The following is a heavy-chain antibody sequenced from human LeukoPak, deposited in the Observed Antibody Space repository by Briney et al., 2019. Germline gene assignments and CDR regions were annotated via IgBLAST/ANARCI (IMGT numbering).Heavy chain of an antibody. CDR1: GYAFTNYY. V-gene: IGHV1-46*01. J-gene: IGHJ5*02. CDR2: INPSDHST. D-gene: IGHD5-18*01. CDR3: AKDAGGDNYGFLQTFGAWFDP. Sequence: ASVKVSCKASGYAFTNYYMHWVRQAPGQGLEWMGTINPSDHSTRYAQKFQGRVAMTRDLSTSTVYMEVSSLRSEDTAVYYCAKDAGGDNYGFLQTFGAWFDPWGQGTLVTVSS.